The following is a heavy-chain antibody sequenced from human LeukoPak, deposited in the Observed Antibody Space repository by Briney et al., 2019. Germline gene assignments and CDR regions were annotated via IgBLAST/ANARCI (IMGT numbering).Heavy chain of an antibody. Sequence: PGGSLRLSCAASGFTFSSYTMQWVRQAPGKGLEWDSSISSSSSYIYYADSVKGRFTISRDNAKKSVYLQMDSLRAEDTAVYYCARVQWLATGYYFDYWGQGTLVSVSS. CDR3: ARVQWLATGYYFDY. V-gene: IGHV3-21*01. J-gene: IGHJ4*02. CDR1: GFTFSSYT. D-gene: IGHD6-19*01. CDR2: ISSSSSYI.